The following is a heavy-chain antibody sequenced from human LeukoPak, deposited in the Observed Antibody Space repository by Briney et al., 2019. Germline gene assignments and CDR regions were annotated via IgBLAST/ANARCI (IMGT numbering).Heavy chain of an antibody. CDR2: IYYGGST. V-gene: IGHV4-59*11. D-gene: IGHD3-10*01. Sequence: KPSETLSLTCTVSGGSISSHYWSWIRQPPGKGLEWIGYIYYGGSTNYNPSLKSRVTISVDTSKNQFSLKLSSVTAADTAVYYCARHRAESYYGSGRLDYWGQGTLVTVSS. CDR1: GGSISSHY. CDR3: ARHRAESYYGSGRLDY. J-gene: IGHJ4*02.